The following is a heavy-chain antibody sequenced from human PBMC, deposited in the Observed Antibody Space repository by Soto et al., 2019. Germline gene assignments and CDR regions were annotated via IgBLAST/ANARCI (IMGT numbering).Heavy chain of an antibody. V-gene: IGHV3-53*04. CDR2: LYSGGST. J-gene: IGHJ4*02. CDR3: ARTPRGSGIDY. D-gene: IGHD6-19*01. Sequence: EVQLVESGGGLVQPGGSLRLSCAASGFTVSSNYMSWVRQAPGKGLEWVSVLYSGGSTYYADSVKGRFTISIHNSKNTLYLKMNSLRAEDTAVYYCARTPRGSGIDYWGQGTLVTVSS. CDR1: GFTVSSNY.